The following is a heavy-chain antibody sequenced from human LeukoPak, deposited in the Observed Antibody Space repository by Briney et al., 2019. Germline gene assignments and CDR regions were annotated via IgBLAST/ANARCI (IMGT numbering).Heavy chain of an antibody. J-gene: IGHJ4*02. CDR3: VRWYYYGSGRRQFDY. Sequence: SETLSLTCTVSSDSISSGDYYWNWIRQPPGKGLEWIGHIYYSGSTNYNPSLRSRVTMSVDASKSQFSLKLNSVTVADTALYYCVRWYYYGSGRRQFDYWGQGTLVTVSS. CDR2: IYYSGST. CDR1: SDSISSGDYY. D-gene: IGHD3-10*01. V-gene: IGHV4-30-4*01.